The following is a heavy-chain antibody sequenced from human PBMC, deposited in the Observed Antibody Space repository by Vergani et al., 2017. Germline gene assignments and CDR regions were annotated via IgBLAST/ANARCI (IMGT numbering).Heavy chain of an antibody. CDR1: GGTFSSYT. D-gene: IGHD3-22*01. V-gene: IGHV1-69*02. Sequence: QIKLVQSGATVKKPASSVKVSCKASGGTFSSYTISWVRQAPGPGIEWMGRLIPILGIANHAQKFQGRVTITADKATSTAYMELSSRRSEDTAVYYCATRGCSSGYSNFDYWGQGTLVTGSS. CDR3: ATRGCSSGYSNFDY. CDR2: LIPILGIA. J-gene: IGHJ4*02.